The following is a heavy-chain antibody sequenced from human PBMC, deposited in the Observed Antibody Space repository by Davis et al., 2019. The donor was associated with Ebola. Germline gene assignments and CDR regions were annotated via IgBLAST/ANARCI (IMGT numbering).Heavy chain of an antibody. CDR1: GYSFTSYW. J-gene: IGHJ4*02. Sequence: GESLKISCKGSGYSFTSYWIGWVRQMPGKGLEWMGIIYPGDSDTRYSPSFQGQVTISADKSISTAYLQWSSLKASDTAMYYCARLRLNDYGGPSSFDHWGQGTLVTVSS. D-gene: IGHD4-23*01. CDR2: IYPGDSDT. CDR3: ARLRLNDYGGPSSFDH. V-gene: IGHV5-51*01.